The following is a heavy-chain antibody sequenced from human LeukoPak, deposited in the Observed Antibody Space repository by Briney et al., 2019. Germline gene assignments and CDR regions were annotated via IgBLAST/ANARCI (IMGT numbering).Heavy chain of an antibody. CDR1: GFTFSSYA. CDR3: AKDTAATYDFGSGYYSPFDY. Sequence: GGSLRLSCAASGFTFSSYAMSWVRQAPGKGLEWVSAISGSGGSTYYADSVKGRFTISRDNSKNTLYLQMNSLRAEDTAVYYCAKDTAATYDFGSGYYSPFDYWGQGTLVTVSS. J-gene: IGHJ4*02. CDR2: ISGSGGST. D-gene: IGHD3-3*01. V-gene: IGHV3-23*01.